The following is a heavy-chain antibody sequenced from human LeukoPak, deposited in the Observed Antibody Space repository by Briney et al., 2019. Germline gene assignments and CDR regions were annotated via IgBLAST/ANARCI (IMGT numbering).Heavy chain of an antibody. CDR3: ARPMVRGYNYYYMDV. CDR2: INHSGST. Sequence: SETLSLTCAVYGGSFSGYYWSWIRQPPGKGLEWIGEINHSGSTNYNPSLKSRVTISVDTSKNQFSLKLSSVTAADTAVYYRARPMVRGYNYYYMDVWGKGTTVTVSS. CDR1: GGSFSGYY. D-gene: IGHD3-10*01. J-gene: IGHJ6*03. V-gene: IGHV4-34*01.